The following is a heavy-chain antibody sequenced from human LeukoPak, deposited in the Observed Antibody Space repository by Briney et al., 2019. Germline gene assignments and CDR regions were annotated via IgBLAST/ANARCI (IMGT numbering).Heavy chain of an antibody. Sequence: GGSLRLSCAASGFTFSSYAMHWVRQAPGKGLEYVSAISSNGGSTYYADSVKGRFTISRDNSKNTLYLQMSSLRAEDTAVYYCVKANGWYYFDYWGQGTLVTVSS. J-gene: IGHJ4*02. CDR3: VKANGWYYFDY. CDR1: GFTFSSYA. CDR2: ISSNGGST. V-gene: IGHV3-64D*09. D-gene: IGHD6-19*01.